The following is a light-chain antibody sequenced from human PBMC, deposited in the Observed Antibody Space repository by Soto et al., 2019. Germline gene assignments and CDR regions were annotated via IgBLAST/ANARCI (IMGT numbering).Light chain of an antibody. CDR3: QKFTSAPFT. J-gene: IGKJ4*01. CDR2: AAS. CDR1: QGISNH. V-gene: IGKV1-27*01. Sequence: DIQMTQSPSSLSASVGDRVTVTCRASQGISNHLAWYQQKPGKLPNLLIYAASILQSGVPSRFSGSGSGTDFTLTINSLQPEDVAIYYCQKFTSAPFTFGGGTKVDIK.